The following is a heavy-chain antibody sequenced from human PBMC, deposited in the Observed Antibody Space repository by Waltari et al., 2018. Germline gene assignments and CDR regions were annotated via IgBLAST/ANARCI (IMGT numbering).Heavy chain of an antibody. D-gene: IGHD2-15*01. CDR3: ARDRGRGLYLDT. V-gene: IGHV4-4*02. CDR1: GESMSSTDF. CDR2: GQRSGRT. Sequence: QLQLQESGPGLVKPSGTLSLNCDVSGESMSSTDFWSWVRQSPQKGLEWLGQGQRSGRTNYHPSFAGRVTVSVDTSNNQFSLTVTSATAADTAIYYCARDRGRGLYLDTWGPGILVTVSP. J-gene: IGHJ5*02.